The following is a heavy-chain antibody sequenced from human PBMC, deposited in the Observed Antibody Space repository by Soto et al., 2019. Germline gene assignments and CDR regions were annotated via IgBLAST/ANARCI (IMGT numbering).Heavy chain of an antibody. Sequence: SATLPLTCTVSRGSISSYYWSWIRQPAGKGLEWIGRIYTSGSTNYNPSLKSRVTMSVDTSKNEFSLKLSSVTAADNAVFYCARDVGLSRFDPWGQGTLITVS. J-gene: IGHJ5*02. D-gene: IGHD1-26*01. CDR3: ARDVGLSRFDP. V-gene: IGHV4-4*07. CDR2: IYTSGST. CDR1: RGSISSYY.